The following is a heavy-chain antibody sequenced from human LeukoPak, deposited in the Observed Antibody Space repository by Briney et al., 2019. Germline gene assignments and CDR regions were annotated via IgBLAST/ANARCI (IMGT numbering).Heavy chain of an antibody. D-gene: IGHD6-13*01. CDR3: AREERRGYSSSWDLDY. Sequence: ASVKVSCKASGYTFTSYGISWVRQAPGQGLEWMGWISAYNGNTNYAQKLQGRVTMTTDTSTSTAYMELSRLRSDDTAVYYCAREERRGYSSSWDLDYWGQGTLVTVSS. CDR1: GYTFTSYG. V-gene: IGHV1-18*01. J-gene: IGHJ4*02. CDR2: ISAYNGNT.